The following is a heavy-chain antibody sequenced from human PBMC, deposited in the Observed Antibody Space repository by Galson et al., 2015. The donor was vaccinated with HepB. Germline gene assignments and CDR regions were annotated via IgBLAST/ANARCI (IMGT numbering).Heavy chain of an antibody. Sequence: SVKVSCKASGYTFTSYDINWVRQATGQGLEWMGWMNPNSGNTGYAQKFQGRVTMTRNTSISTAYMELSSLRTEDTAVYYCARGTSFGVVHPSEINWFDPWGQGTLVTVSS. D-gene: IGHD3-3*01. CDR2: MNPNSGNT. J-gene: IGHJ5*02. CDR3: ARGTSFGVVHPSEINWFDP. V-gene: IGHV1-8*01. CDR1: GYTFTSYD.